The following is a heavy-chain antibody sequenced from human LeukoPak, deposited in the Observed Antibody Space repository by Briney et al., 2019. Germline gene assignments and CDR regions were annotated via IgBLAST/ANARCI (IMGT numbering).Heavy chain of an antibody. CDR3: AREVPHCSDGSCYPMSMDV. Sequence: GGSLRLSCAASGFTVSSNYMSWVRQAPGKGLEWVSVIYSGGSTYYADSVTGRFTISRDNSKNTLYLQMNSLRAEDTAVYYCAREVPHCSDGSCYPMSMDVWGKGTTVTVSS. D-gene: IGHD2-15*01. J-gene: IGHJ6*04. V-gene: IGHV3-53*01. CDR1: GFTVSSNY. CDR2: IYSGGST.